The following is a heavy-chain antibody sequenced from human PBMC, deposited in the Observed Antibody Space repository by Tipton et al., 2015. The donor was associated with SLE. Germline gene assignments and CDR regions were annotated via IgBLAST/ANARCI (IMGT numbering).Heavy chain of an antibody. J-gene: IGHJ4*02. D-gene: IGHD1-26*01. V-gene: IGHV3-21*01. CDR1: GFTFSSYS. Sequence: AVSGFTFSSYSMNWVRQAPGKGLEWVSSISSSSSYIYYADSVKGRFTISRDNAKNSLYLQMNSLRAEDTAVYYCARDARGEQDYWGQGTLVTVSS. CDR3: ARDARGEQDY. CDR2: ISSSSSYI.